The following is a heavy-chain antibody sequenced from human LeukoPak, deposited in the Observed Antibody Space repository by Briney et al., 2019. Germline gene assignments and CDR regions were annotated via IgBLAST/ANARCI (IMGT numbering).Heavy chain of an antibody. Sequence: SETLSLTCTVSGGSISSYYWTWLRQPPGKGLEWIGYVFYTGSTNYNPSLKSRVTISVDTPKNQFSLRLSSMTAADTAVYYCARTAGRGVDDAFDIWGQGTMVTVSS. CDR2: VFYTGST. CDR3: ARTAGRGVDDAFDI. D-gene: IGHD6-19*01. J-gene: IGHJ3*02. CDR1: GGSISSYY. V-gene: IGHV4-59*08.